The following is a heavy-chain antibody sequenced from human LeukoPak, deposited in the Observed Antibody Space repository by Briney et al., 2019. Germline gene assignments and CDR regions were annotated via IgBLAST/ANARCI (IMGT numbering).Heavy chain of an antibody. CDR3: ASVIYYGSGSYGFAFDI. J-gene: IGHJ3*02. CDR2: IYPGDSDT. CDR1: GSRFTSYW. Sequence: GESLKISCKGSGSRFTSYWIGWVRQMPGKGLEWVGIIYPGDSDTRYSPSFQGQVTISADKSISTAYLQWSSLKASDTAMYYCASVIYYGSGSYGFAFDIWGQGTMVTVSS. V-gene: IGHV5-51*01. D-gene: IGHD3-10*01.